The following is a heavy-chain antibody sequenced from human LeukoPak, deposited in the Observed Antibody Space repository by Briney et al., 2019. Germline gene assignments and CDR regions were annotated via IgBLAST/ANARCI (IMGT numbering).Heavy chain of an antibody. V-gene: IGHV4-4*07. D-gene: IGHD3-3*01. CDR2: IYTSGST. CDR1: GGSISSYY. CDR3: ARVVSDDFWSGYPPGGMDV. J-gene: IGHJ6*02. Sequence: SETLSLTCTVSGGSISSYYWSWIRQPAGKGLEWIGRIYTSGSTNYNPSLKSRVTMSVDTSKNRFSLKLSSVTAADTAVYYCARVVSDDFWSGYPPGGMDVWGQGTTVTVSS.